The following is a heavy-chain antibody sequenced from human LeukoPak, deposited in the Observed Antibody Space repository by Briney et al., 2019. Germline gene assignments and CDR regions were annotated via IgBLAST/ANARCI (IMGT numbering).Heavy chain of an antibody. D-gene: IGHD4-23*01. Sequence: GGSLRLSCAASGFTFSDYYMSWIRQAPGKGLEWVSYISSSGSTIYYADSVKGRFTISRDNAKNSLYLQMNSLRAEDTAVYYCARAAVVTPVYYYYMDVWGKGTTVTISS. CDR2: ISSSGSTI. J-gene: IGHJ6*03. CDR3: ARAAVVTPVYYYYMDV. V-gene: IGHV3-11*01. CDR1: GFTFSDYY.